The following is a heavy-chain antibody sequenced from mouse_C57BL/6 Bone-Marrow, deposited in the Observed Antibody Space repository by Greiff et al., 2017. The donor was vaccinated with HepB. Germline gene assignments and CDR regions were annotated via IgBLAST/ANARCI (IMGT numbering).Heavy chain of an antibody. CDR1: GYSITSGYY. CDR2: ISYDGSN. V-gene: IGHV3-6*01. CDR3: ARQEGSSYNYAMDY. Sequence: EVQRVESGPGLVKPSQSLSLTCSVTGYSITSGYYWNWIRQFPGNKLEWMGYISYDGSNNYNPSLQNRISITRDTSKNQFFLKLNSVTTEDTATYYCARQEGSSYNYAMDYWGQGTSVTVSS. D-gene: IGHD1-1*01. J-gene: IGHJ4*01.